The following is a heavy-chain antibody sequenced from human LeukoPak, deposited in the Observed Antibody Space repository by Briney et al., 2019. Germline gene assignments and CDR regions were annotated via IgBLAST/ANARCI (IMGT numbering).Heavy chain of an antibody. V-gene: IGHV4-61*02. CDR3: AREVVIQRNWFDP. CDR2: IYTSGST. CDR1: GGSISSGSYY. J-gene: IGHJ5*02. Sequence: SETLSLTCTVSGGSISSGSYYWSWIRQPAGKGLEWIGRIYTSGSTNYNPSLKSRVTISVDTSENQFSLKLSSVTAADTAVYYCAREVVIQRNWFDPWGQGTLVTVSS. D-gene: IGHD3-22*01.